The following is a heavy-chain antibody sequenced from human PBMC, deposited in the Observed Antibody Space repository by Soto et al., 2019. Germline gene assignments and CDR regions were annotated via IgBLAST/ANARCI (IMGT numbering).Heavy chain of an antibody. CDR2: INHSGST. CDR3: ASDTQDYYYGMDG. J-gene: IGHJ6*02. V-gene: IGHV4-34*01. CDR1: GGSFSCYY. Sequence: SEPLSLTCTVYGGSFSCYYWSWIRQPPGKGLEWIGEINHSGSTNYNPSLKSRVTISVDTSKNQFSLKLGSVTAADTAVDYCASDTQDYYYGMDGWGQGTTVTVSS.